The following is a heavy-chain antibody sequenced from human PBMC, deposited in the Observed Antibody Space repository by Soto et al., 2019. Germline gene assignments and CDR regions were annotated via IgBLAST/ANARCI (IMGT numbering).Heavy chain of an antibody. D-gene: IGHD3-9*01. V-gene: IGHV4-59*01. Sequence: PSETLSLTCSVSGGSISSYYWSWIRQPPGKGLEWIGYISYSGSTNYNPSLKSRVTISIDTSKNQFSLKLSSVTAADTAVYYCATGFALRYLDWFYYWGQGTLVTVSS. CDR3: ATGFALRYLDWFYY. CDR2: ISYSGST. CDR1: GGSISSYY. J-gene: IGHJ4*02.